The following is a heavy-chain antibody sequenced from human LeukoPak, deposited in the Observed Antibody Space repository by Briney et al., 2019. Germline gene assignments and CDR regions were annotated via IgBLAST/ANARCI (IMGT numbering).Heavy chain of an antibody. J-gene: IGHJ4*02. V-gene: IGHV3-48*01. CDR2: ISSSSSTI. D-gene: IGHD3-22*01. CDR1: GFTFSSYS. CDR3: ARDRSSGYYGTSDH. Sequence: PGGSLRLSCAASGFTFSSYSMNWVRQAPGKGLEWVSYISSSSSTIYYADSVKGRFTISRDNAKNSLYLQMNSLRAEDTAVYYCARDRSSGYYGTSDHWGQGTLVTVSS.